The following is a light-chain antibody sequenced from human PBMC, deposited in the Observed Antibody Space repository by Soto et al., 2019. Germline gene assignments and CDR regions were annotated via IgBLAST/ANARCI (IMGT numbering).Light chain of an antibody. CDR1: KSDIGVYDF. CDR2: EVV. CDR3: KSYAGSNTYV. Sequence: QSALTQPPSASGSPGQSVTISCTGTKSDIGVYDFVSWYQHHPGKAPRLIIYEVVQRPSGVPDRFSGSKSGNTASLTVSGLQAAAEADYFGKSYAGSNTYVFGSGTKLTVL. J-gene: IGLJ1*01. V-gene: IGLV2-8*01.